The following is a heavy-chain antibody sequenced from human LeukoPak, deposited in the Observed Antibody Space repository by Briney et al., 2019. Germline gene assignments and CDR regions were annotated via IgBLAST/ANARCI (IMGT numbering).Heavy chain of an antibody. D-gene: IGHD3-10*01. J-gene: IGHJ4*02. CDR2: ISSSGSTI. Sequence: GGSLRLSCAASGFTFSSHNMNWVRQAPGKGLEWVSYISSSGSTIYYADSVKGRFTISRDNAKNSLYLQMNSLRAEDTAVYYCARDGILGEYFDYWGQGTLVTVSS. CDR1: GFTFSSHN. CDR3: ARDGILGEYFDY. V-gene: IGHV3-48*03.